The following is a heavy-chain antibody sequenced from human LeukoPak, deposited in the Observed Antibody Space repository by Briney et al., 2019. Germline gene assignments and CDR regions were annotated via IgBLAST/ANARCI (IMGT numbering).Heavy chain of an antibody. Sequence: GGSLRLSCAASGFTFSSYWMSWVRQAPGKGLEWVANINLEGTTAYSVDSVKGRFIISRDNVKNSVFLQMNSLRAEDTAMYYCVRDQLGVFNMWGQGTMVTVS. V-gene: IGHV3-7*01. CDR1: GFTFSSYW. CDR2: INLEGTTA. D-gene: IGHD1-1*01. J-gene: IGHJ3*02. CDR3: VRDQLGVFNM.